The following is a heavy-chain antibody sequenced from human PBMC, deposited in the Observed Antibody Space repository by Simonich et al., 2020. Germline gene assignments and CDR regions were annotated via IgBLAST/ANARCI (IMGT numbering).Heavy chain of an antibody. D-gene: IGHD4-4*01. J-gene: IGHJ3*02. CDR1: GFTFSRYW. CDR3: ARDYRNYDAFDI. V-gene: IGHV3-74*01. Sequence: EVQLVESGGGLVQPGGSLILSCAASGFTFSRYWMHWVRQAPGKGVVWVSRSNSNGHSKSYADSMKGRFTISRDNAKNALYLQMNSLRAEDTAVYYCARDYRNYDAFDIWGQGTMVTVSS. CDR2: SNSNGHSK.